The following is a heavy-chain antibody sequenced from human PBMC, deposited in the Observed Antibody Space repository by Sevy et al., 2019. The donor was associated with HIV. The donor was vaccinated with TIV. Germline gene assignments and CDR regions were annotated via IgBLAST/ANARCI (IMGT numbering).Heavy chain of an antibody. V-gene: IGHV3-7*03. J-gene: IGHJ3*01. CDR3: ARVGAWYYGSTGNAFDF. D-gene: IGHD3-10*01. Sequence: GGSLRLSCAASGFTFSSYWMSWVRQAPGKGLEWVANIKQDGSEKYYVDSVKGRFTISRDNAKNSLYLQMNSLRAEDTAIYYCARVGAWYYGSTGNAFDFWGQGTVVTVSS. CDR2: IKQDGSEK. CDR1: GFTFSSYW.